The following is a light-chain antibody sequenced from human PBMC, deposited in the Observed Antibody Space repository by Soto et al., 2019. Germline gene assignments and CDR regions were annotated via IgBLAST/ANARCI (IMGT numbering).Light chain of an antibody. V-gene: IGKV3-11*01. J-gene: IGKJ4*01. Sequence: EIVLTQSPATLSLSPGERATLSCRASQNVSSYLAWYQQKPGQAPRLLIYDASNRAIGIPARFSGSGSGTDFTLTISSLQPEDFAVYSCQQRSNWPRLTFGGGTKVDIK. CDR2: DAS. CDR3: QQRSNWPRLT. CDR1: QNVSSY.